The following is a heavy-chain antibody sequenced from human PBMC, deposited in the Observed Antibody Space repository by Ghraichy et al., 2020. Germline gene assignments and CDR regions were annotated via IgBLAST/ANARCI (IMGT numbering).Heavy chain of an antibody. D-gene: IGHD3-10*01. CDR1: GGSVSSGSYY. CDR3: ARDPNYGSGSYHST. Sequence: SETLSLTCTVSGGSVSSGSYYWSWIRQPPGKGLEWIGYIYYSGSTNYNPSLKSRVTISVDTSKNQFSLKPSSVTAADTAVYYCARDPNYGSGSYHSTWGQGTLVTVSS. V-gene: IGHV4-61*01. J-gene: IGHJ4*02. CDR2: IYYSGST.